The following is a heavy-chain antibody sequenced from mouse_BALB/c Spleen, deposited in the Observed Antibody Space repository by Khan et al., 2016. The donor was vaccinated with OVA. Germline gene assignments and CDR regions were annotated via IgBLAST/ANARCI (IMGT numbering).Heavy chain of an antibody. CDR1: GYSLTSYG. J-gene: IGHJ4*01. CDR2: IWSDGKT. V-gene: IGHV2-6*02. CDR3: ARNTQMITTVMDY. D-gene: IGHD2-4*01. Sequence: QVQLKESGPGLVAPSQSLSITCTVSGYSLTSYGVHWVRQPPGKGLEWLVVIWSDGKTTYNSTLKSRLSTSKDNSKSQVFLKMNCLQTDDTAMYYYARNTQMITTVMDYWGQGTSVTVSS.